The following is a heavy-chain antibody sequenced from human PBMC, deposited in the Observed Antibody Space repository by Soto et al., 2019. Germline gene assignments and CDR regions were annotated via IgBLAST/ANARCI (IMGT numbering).Heavy chain of an antibody. D-gene: IGHD3-10*01. CDR1: GGTLTTYV. J-gene: IGHJ4*02. V-gene: IGHV1-69*06. CDR3: AREQQDGSGSYFDY. Sequence: GASVKVSCKASGGTLTTYVTSWVRQAPGQGLEWMGGITPIFGTPNYAQNFQGRVTITADKSTSTVYMELSSLRSEDTAVYYCAREQQDGSGSYFDYWGQGTLVTVSS. CDR2: ITPIFGTP.